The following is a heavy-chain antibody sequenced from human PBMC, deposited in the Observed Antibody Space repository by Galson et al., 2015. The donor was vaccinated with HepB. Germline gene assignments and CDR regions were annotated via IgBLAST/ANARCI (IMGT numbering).Heavy chain of an antibody. J-gene: IGHJ6*03. CDR3: TRQRSYDFWSGYLSLDYYYYMDV. D-gene: IGHD3-3*01. Sequence: LRLSCAASGFTFSGSAMHWVRQASGKGLEWVGRIRSKANSYATAYAASVKGRFTISRDDSKNTAYLQMNSLKTEDTAVYYCTRQRSYDFWSGYLSLDYYYYMDVWGKGTTVTVSS. CDR1: GFTFSGSA. V-gene: IGHV3-73*01. CDR2: IRSKANSYAT.